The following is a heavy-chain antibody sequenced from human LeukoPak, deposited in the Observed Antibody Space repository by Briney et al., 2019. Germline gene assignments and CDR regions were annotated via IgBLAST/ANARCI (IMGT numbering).Heavy chain of an antibody. CDR2: FDPEDGET. J-gene: IGHJ4*02. D-gene: IGHD3-3*02. V-gene: IGHV1-24*01. Sequence: ASVKVSCKVSGYTLTELSMHWVRQAPGKGLEWMGGFDPEDGETIYAQKFQGRVTMTEDTSTDTAYMELSSLRSEDTAVYYCATDRHFWSGYRNPTFDYWGQGTLVTVSS. CDR1: GYTLTELS. CDR3: ATDRHFWSGYRNPTFDY.